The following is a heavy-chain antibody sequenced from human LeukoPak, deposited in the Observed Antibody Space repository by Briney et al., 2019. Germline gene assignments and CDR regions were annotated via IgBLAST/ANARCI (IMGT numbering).Heavy chain of an antibody. CDR1: GGSIGTYY. J-gene: IGHJ6*03. Sequence: SETLSLTCTVSGGSIGTYYWSWVRQAPGKGLEWIGYIYVTGNRYNPYLQSRVTISVDTSRNQFFLKMSSVTAADTAVYYCARHIGGGIEDMDVWGKGTKVTVSS. CDR3: ARHIGGGIEDMDV. V-gene: IGHV4-59*08. CDR2: IYVTGN. D-gene: IGHD3-16*02.